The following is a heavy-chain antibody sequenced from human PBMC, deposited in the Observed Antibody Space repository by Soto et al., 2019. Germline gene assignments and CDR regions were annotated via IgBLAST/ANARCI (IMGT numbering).Heavy chain of an antibody. CDR1: GFTFSNYG. V-gene: IGHV3-30*18. J-gene: IGHJ6*02. Sequence: QVQLVESGGGVVQPGRSLRLSCVASGFTFSNYGMHWVRQAPGKGLEWVASISYDGSNKYYADPVKGRFTISRDNSNNTLYLQMNSQRAEDTAVYYCANVVVATAGYYQYYGMDVWGQGTTVTVSS. CDR2: ISYDGSNK. CDR3: ANVVVATAGYYQYYGMDV. D-gene: IGHD3-9*01.